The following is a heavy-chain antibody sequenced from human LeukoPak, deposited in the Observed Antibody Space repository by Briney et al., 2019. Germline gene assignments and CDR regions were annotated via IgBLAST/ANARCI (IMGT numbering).Heavy chain of an antibody. Sequence: SETLSLTCAVYVGSFSGYHWTCIRQSPGKGLEWIGDINPSGSTYYNPSLKSRLTISVDTSKNQFSLKLRSVTAADTAVYYCARGRHDITMIVVVMTSVSYYLDVWGKGTTVTVS. CDR1: VGSFSGYH. CDR3: ARGRHDITMIVVVMTSVSYYLDV. CDR2: INPSGST. V-gene: IGHV4-34*01. D-gene: IGHD3-22*01. J-gene: IGHJ6*03.